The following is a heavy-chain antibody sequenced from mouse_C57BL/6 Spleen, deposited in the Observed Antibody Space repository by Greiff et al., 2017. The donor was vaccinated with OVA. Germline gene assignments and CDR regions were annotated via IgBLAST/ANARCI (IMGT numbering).Heavy chain of an antibody. CDR3: ARHDGYYEDYAMDY. D-gene: IGHD2-3*01. Sequence: EVQLQQSGPELVKPGASVKISCKASGYTFTDYYMNWVKQSHGKSLEWIGDINPNNGGTSYNQKFKGKATLTVDKSSSTAYMELRSLTSEDSAVYYCARHDGYYEDYAMDYWGQGTSVTVSS. CDR1: GYTFTDYY. V-gene: IGHV1-26*01. J-gene: IGHJ4*01. CDR2: INPNNGGT.